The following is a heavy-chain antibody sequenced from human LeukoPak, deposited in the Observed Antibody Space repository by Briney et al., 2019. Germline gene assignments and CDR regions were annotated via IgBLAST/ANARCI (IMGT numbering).Heavy chain of an antibody. J-gene: IGHJ6*02. V-gene: IGHV4-4*07. CDR1: GGSISSYY. CDR3: ARDSGYVFYYYGMDV. CDR2: IYTSGST. D-gene: IGHD6-25*01. Sequence: PSETLSLTCTVSGGSISSYYWSWIRQPAGKGLEWIGRIYTSGSTNYNPSLKSRVTMSVDTSKNQFPLKLSSVTAADTAVYYCARDSGYVFYYYGMDVWGQGTTVTVSS.